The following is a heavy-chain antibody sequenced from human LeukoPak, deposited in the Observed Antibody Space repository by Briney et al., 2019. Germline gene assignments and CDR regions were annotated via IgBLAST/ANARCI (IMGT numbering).Heavy chain of an antibody. Sequence: SETLSLTCTVSCDSIRTYYWNWIRQPPGKGLEWVGYIHYSGNTNYNPSLKNRVTISVDTSKNQFSLKLSSVTAADTAVYYCARDQDADSGIWFDPWGQGTLVTVSS. CDR2: IHYSGNT. J-gene: IGHJ5*02. D-gene: IGHD4-17*01. CDR1: CDSIRTYY. CDR3: ARDQDADSGIWFDP. V-gene: IGHV4-59*01.